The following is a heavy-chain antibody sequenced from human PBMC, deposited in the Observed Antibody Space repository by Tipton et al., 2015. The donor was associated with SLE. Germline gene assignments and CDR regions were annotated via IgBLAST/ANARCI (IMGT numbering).Heavy chain of an antibody. CDR2: INHSGGT. D-gene: IGHD6-19*01. V-gene: IGHV4-34*01. CDR1: GGSFSGYY. Sequence: TLSLTCAVYGGSFSGYYWSWIRQPPGKGLEWIGEINHSGGTNYNPSFKSLVTISVDTSKNQFSLKLSSVTAADTAVYYCARGLGAYSSGWRYYYYYMDAWGKGTTVTVSS. J-gene: IGHJ6*03. CDR3: ARGLGAYSSGWRYYYYYMDA.